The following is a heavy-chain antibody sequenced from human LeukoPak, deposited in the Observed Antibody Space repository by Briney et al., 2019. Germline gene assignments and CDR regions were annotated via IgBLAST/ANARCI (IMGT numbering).Heavy chain of an antibody. CDR1: GFTFSSYA. J-gene: IGHJ4*02. V-gene: IGHV3-23*01. Sequence: PGGSLRLSCAASGFTFSSYAMSWVRQAPGKGLEWVSAISGGSGSTYCADSVKGRFTISRDNSKNTLYLQMNSLRDEDTAVYYCAKHRFESGGYHSTDWGQGTLVTVSS. CDR3: AKHRFESGGYHSTD. CDR2: ISGGSGST. D-gene: IGHD3-22*01.